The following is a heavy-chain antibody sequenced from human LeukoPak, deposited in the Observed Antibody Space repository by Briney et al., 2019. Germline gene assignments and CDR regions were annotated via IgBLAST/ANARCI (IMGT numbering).Heavy chain of an antibody. Sequence: SETLSLTCTVSGGSISGYYWSWIRQPPGKGLEWIGNSYYSGGTKYNPSLKSRVTISVDTSNNQFSLKLSSVTAADTAVYYCARHDFWSGYPAFDIWGQGTMVTVSS. CDR1: GGSISGYY. D-gene: IGHD3-3*01. CDR3: ARHDFWSGYPAFDI. V-gene: IGHV4-59*08. J-gene: IGHJ3*02. CDR2: SYYSGGT.